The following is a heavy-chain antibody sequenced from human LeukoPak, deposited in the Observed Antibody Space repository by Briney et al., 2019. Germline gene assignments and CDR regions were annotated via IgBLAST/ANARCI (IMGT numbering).Heavy chain of an antibody. J-gene: IGHJ6*02. V-gene: IGHV1-2*02. D-gene: IGHD5-18*01. Sequence: ASVKVSCKASGYTFTDYHIHWVRQAPGQGLEWMGWVNSASGGTNYAQKFQGRVTMTRDTSITIAYMELSSLRSDDAAIYYCARDSTAMTGLNMDVWGQGTTVTVSS. CDR3: ARDSTAMTGLNMDV. CDR2: VNSASGGT. CDR1: GYTFTDYH.